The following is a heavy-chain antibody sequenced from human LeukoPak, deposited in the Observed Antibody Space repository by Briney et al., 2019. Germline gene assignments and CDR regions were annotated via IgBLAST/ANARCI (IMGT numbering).Heavy chain of an antibody. V-gene: IGHV3-23*01. J-gene: IGHJ6*02. CDR2: ISGSGGST. Sequence: HAGVSLRLSCAASGFTFCSSAMSWVRQAPGKGLEWVSTISGSGGSTYYADSVKGRFTISRDNSKNTLFLQMNRLRAEDTAVYYCAKNLYCGGGSCYPSALGMDVWGQGTTVTVSS. CDR1: GFTFCSSA. D-gene: IGHD2-15*01. CDR3: AKNLYCGGGSCYPSALGMDV.